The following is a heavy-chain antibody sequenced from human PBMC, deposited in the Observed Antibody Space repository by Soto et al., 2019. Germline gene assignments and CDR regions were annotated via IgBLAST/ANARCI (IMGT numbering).Heavy chain of an antibody. CDR2: ISGSGGST. Sequence: GESLKISCAASGFTFSSYAMSWVRQAPGKGLEWVSAISGSGGSTYYADSVKGRFTISRDNSKNTLYLQMNSLRAEDTAVYYCAKAGRVNMIVVVITTPYYFDYWGQGTLVTVSS. CDR3: AKAGRVNMIVVVITTPYYFDY. D-gene: IGHD3-22*01. V-gene: IGHV3-23*01. CDR1: GFTFSSYA. J-gene: IGHJ4*02.